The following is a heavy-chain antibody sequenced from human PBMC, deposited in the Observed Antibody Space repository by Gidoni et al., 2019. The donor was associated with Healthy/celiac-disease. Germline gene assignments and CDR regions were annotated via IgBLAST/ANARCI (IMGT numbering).Heavy chain of an antibody. J-gene: IGHJ6*03. V-gene: IGHV3-7*03. CDR2: IKQDGSEK. D-gene: IGHD2-8*01. CDR3: ARYVYYYYYMDV. CDR1: GFTFSSYW. Sequence: EVQLVESGGGLVHPGGSLRLSFAASGFTFSSYWMSWVRQAPGKGLDGVANIKQDGSEKYYVDSVKGRFTISRDNAKNSLYLQMNSLRAEDTAVYYCARYVYYYYYMDVWGKGTTVTVSS.